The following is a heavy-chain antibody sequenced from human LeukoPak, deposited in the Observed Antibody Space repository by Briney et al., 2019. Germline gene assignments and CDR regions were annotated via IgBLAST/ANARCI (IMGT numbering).Heavy chain of an antibody. Sequence: PSETLSLTCTVSGASMSSYYWTWIRQPPGKGLEWIGYICSSGSTNSNPSLRSRVTISVDTSKNQFSLNLNSVTAADTAVYYCARGGEAGLADWGQGTLVTVSS. V-gene: IGHV4-59*01. J-gene: IGHJ4*02. D-gene: IGHD4-17*01. CDR2: ICSSGST. CDR1: GASMSSYY. CDR3: ARGGEAGLAD.